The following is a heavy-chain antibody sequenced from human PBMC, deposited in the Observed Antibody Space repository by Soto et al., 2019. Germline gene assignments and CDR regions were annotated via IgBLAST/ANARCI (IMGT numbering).Heavy chain of an antibody. CDR2: ISSNGGST. Sequence: EVQLVESGEGLVQPGGSLRLSCAASGFTFSTYAMHWVRQAPGKGLEYVSAISSNGGSTYYADSVKGRFTISRDNSKNTLYLQMGSLRTEDMAVYYCARGPYYVATHYFDYWGQGTLVPVSS. J-gene: IGHJ4*02. CDR1: GFTFSTYA. CDR3: ARGPYYVATHYFDY. D-gene: IGHD2-15*01. V-gene: IGHV3-64*02.